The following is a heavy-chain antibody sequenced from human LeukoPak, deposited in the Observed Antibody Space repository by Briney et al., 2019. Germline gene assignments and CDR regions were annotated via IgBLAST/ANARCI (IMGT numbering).Heavy chain of an antibody. J-gene: IGHJ4*02. CDR1: GVSISSGDYY. D-gene: IGHD2-21*01. CDR2: IYYSGST. V-gene: IGHV4-30-4*01. CDR3: ASRERGMIATTQWF. Sequence: PSQTLSLTCTVSGVSISSGDYYWTWIRQPTGKGLESIGYIYYSGSTYYNPSLKSRVTISVDKSKNQSKNQFSLKLSSVTAADTAVYYCASRERGMIATTQWFWGQGTLVTVSS.